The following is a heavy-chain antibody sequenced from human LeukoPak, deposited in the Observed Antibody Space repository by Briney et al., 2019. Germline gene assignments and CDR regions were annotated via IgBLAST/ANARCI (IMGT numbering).Heavy chain of an antibody. J-gene: IGHJ4*02. CDR1: GGSISSYY. CDR2: IYYSGST. V-gene: IGHV4-59*01. Sequence: SETLSLTCTVSGGSISSYYWSWIRQPPGKGLEWIGYIYYSGSTNYNPSLKSRVTISVDTSKNQFSLKLSSVTAADTAVYYCARMWTSFDYWGQGTLVTVSS. CDR3: ARMWTSFDY. D-gene: IGHD2-2*01.